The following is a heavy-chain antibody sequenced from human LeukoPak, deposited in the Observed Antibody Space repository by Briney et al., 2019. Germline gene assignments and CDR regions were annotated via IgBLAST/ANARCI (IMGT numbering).Heavy chain of an antibody. J-gene: IGHJ6*02. V-gene: IGHV3-48*03. D-gene: IGHD6-19*01. Sequence: PGGSLRLSCAASGFTFSSYEMNWVRQAPGKGLEWVSHIGGSGGSIYYADSVKGRFTISRDNAKNSLYLQMNSLRAEDTAVYYCASSQWTPLYSSGRGYYYGMDVWGQGTTVTVSS. CDR3: ASSQWTPLYSSGRGYYYGMDV. CDR1: GFTFSSYE. CDR2: IGGSGGSI.